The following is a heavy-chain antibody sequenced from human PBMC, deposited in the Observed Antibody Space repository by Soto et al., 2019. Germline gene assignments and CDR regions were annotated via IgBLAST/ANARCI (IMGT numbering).Heavy chain of an antibody. V-gene: IGHV1-46*01. D-gene: IGHD6-19*01. J-gene: IGHJ4*02. CDR1: GYTFTSYY. CDR3: VRRAVAGNFDY. Sequence: ASVKVSCKASGYTFTSYYMHWVRQAPGQGLEWMGIINPSGGGTSYAQKFQGRVTMTRDTSTSTVYMELSSLRSEDTAMYYCVRRAVAGNFDYWGQGTLVTVSS. CDR2: INPSGGGT.